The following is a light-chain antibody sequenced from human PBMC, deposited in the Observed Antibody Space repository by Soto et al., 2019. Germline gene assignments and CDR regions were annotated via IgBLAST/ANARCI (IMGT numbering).Light chain of an antibody. CDR3: QQYGGSPRT. CDR2: GAS. V-gene: IGKV3-20*01. CDR1: QSINNNY. J-gene: IGKJ1*01. Sequence: EIVLTQSPGTLSLSPGERATLSCRASQSINNNYLAWYQQKRGQAPRLLIYGASSRATGIQDRFSGSGSGTDLALTLIRLEPEDFAVYYCQQYGGSPRTVGQGTKVEIK.